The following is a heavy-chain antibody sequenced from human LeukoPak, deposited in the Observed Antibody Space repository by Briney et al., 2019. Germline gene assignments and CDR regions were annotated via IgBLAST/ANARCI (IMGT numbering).Heavy chain of an antibody. J-gene: IGHJ4*02. CDR1: GFTFSSYG. V-gene: IGHV3-30*18. D-gene: IGHD6-19*01. CDR3: AKVAIAVAGGAYFDY. Sequence: TGGSLRLSCAASGFTFSSYGMHWVRQAPGKGLEWVAFISYDGSNKYYADSVKGRFTISRDNSKNTLYLQMNSLRAEDTAVYYCAKVAIAVAGGAYFDYWGQGTLVTVSS. CDR2: ISYDGSNK.